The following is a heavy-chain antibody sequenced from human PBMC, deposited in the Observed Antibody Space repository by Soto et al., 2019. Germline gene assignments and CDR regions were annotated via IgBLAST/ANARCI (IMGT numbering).Heavy chain of an antibody. CDR3: XXXXXXXXXXFXY. CDR1: GYTFTGYY. CDR2: INPNSGGT. V-gene: IGHV1-2*04. Sequence: QVQLVQSGAEVKKPGASVKVSCKASGYTFTGYYMHWVRQXXGXGXEWMGWINPNSGGTNYAQKFQGWVTMTRDTSISTAYMELXRLXXXXXXXXXXXXXXXXXXXXFXYWGQGTLVTVSS. J-gene: IGHJ4*02.